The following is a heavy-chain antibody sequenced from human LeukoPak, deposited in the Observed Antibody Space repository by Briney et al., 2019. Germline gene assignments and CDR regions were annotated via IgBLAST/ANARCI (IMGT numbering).Heavy chain of an antibody. CDR2: IYYSGST. CDR3: ARLGGSGLSPN. Sequence: SETLSLTCTVSGGSINNSPYYWVWVRQPPGKGLEWIGNIYYSGSTYYTPSLKSRVTISVDTSKNQFSLKVSSVTAADTAVYYCARLGGSGLSPNWGQGTLVTVSS. D-gene: IGHD3-3*01. V-gene: IGHV4-39*01. CDR1: GGSINNSPYY. J-gene: IGHJ4*02.